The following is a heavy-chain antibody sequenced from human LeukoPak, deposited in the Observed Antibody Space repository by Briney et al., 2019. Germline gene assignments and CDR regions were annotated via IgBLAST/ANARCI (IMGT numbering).Heavy chain of an antibody. CDR1: GFTVSNNY. Sequence: GGTLRLSCAASGFTVSNNYMSWVRQAPGKGLEWVSIIYSGGSTYYAGSVKGRFTISRDNSKNTLYLQMNSLRAEDTAVYYCARDGSSTVLRHYFDYWGQGTLVTVSS. V-gene: IGHV3-66*01. CDR2: IYSGGST. D-gene: IGHD4-11*01. CDR3: ARDGSSTVLRHYFDY. J-gene: IGHJ4*02.